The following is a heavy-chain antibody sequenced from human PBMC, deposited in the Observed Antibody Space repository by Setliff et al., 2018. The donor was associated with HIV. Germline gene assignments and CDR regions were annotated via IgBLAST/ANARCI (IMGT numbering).Heavy chain of an antibody. CDR1: GGAFSSYA. CDR3: ARGRGPSRFDY. V-gene: IGHV1-69*05. CDR2: IIPVFDTP. Sequence: SVKVSCKASGGAFSSYAINWVRQAPGQGLEWMGGIIPVFDTPNYAQKFQGRVTITRNTSITTAYMELSSLRSEDTAIYYCARGRGPSRFDYWGQGTLVTVSS. J-gene: IGHJ4*01.